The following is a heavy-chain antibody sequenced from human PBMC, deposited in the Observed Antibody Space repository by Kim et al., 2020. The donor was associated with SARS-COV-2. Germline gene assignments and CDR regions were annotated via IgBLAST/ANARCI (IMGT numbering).Heavy chain of an antibody. V-gene: IGHV3-30*04. D-gene: IGHD1-26*01. CDR1: GFTFSSYA. J-gene: IGHJ4*02. CDR2: ISYDGSNK. Sequence: GGSLRLSCAASGFTFSSYAMHWVRQAPGKGLEWVAVISYDGSNKYYADSVKGRFTISRDNSKNTLYLQMNSLRAEDTAVYYCARASYSGSYSVDYWGQGT. CDR3: ARASYSGSYSVDY.